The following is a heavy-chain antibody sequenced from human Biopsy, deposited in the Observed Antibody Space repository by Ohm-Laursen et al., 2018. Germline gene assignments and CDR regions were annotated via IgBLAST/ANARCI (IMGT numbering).Heavy chain of an antibody. V-gene: IGHV4-38-2*01. D-gene: IGHD6-19*01. CDR1: GYSISSDYR. CDR3: ARVGTGWAPFDK. CDR2: IFKDGNT. J-gene: IGHJ4*02. Sequence: GTLSLTCAVSGYSISSDYRWGWIRQAPGKTLEWLGNIFKDGNTHYNPSLRSRLIISIDTSKNQFSLMMTSVSGADTAVYFCARVGTGWAPFDKWGPGTLVTVSS.